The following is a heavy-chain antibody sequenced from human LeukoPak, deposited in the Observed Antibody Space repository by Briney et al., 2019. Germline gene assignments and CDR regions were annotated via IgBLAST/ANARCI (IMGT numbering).Heavy chain of an antibody. V-gene: IGHV4-31*03. CDR2: IYYSGST. Sequence: SETLSLTCTVSGGSISSGGYYWSWIRQHPGKGLEWIGYIYYSGSTYYNRSLKSRVTISVDTSKNQFSLKLSSVTAADTAVYYCARAYSSSWFNWFDPWGQGTLVTVSS. CDR3: ARAYSSSWFNWFDP. D-gene: IGHD6-13*01. CDR1: GGSISSGGYY. J-gene: IGHJ5*02.